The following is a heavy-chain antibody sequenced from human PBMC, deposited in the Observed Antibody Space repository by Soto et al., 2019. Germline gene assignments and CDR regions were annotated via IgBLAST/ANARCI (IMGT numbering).Heavy chain of an antibody. CDR3: ARVGGYYYCYIDV. CDR2: ISSSSSYI. V-gene: IGHV3-21*01. Sequence: EVQLVESGGGLVKPGGSLRLSCAASGFTFSSYSMNWVRQAPGKGLEWVSSISSSSSYIYYADSVKGRFTISRDNAKNSLYLQMNSLRAGDTAVYYCARVGGYYYCYIDVWGKGTTVTVSS. J-gene: IGHJ6*03. D-gene: IGHD2-15*01. CDR1: GFTFSSYS.